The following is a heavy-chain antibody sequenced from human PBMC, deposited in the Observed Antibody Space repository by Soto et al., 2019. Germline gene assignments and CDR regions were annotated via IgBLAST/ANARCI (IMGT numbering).Heavy chain of an antibody. CDR3: AREENEEWQWLGGNLGFDY. CDR2: TYYRSKWYN. Sequence: PSQTLSLTCAISGDSVSSNSAAWNWIRQSPSRGLEWLGRTYYRSKWYNDYAVSVKSRITINPDTSKNQFSLQLNSVTPEDTAVYYCAREENEEWQWLGGNLGFDYWGQGTLVTVSS. CDR1: GDSVSSNSAA. J-gene: IGHJ4*02. D-gene: IGHD6-19*01. V-gene: IGHV6-1*01.